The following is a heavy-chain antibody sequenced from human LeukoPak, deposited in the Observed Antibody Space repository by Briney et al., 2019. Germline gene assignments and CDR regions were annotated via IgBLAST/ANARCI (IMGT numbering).Heavy chain of an antibody. J-gene: IGHJ5*02. V-gene: IGHV3-48*01. CDR3: ASSGPDFGVVHH. CDR1: GFTFSSYS. D-gene: IGHD3-3*01. Sequence: GGSLRLSCAASGFTFSSYSMNWVRQAPGKGLEWVSSISSSSSTIYYADSVKGRFTISRDNAKNSLYLQMNSLRAEDTAVYYCASSGPDFGVVHHWGQGTLVTVSS. CDR2: ISSSSSTI.